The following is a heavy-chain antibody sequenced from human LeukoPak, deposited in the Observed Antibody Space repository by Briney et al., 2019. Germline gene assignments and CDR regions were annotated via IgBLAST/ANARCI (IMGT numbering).Heavy chain of an antibody. Sequence: GGSLRLSCAASGFTVSSNYMSWVRQAPGKGLEWVSVIYSGGSTYYADSVKGRFTISRHNSKNTLYLQMNSPRAEDTAVYYCARDTRIAVAGSYYYYGMDVWGQGTTVTVSS. CDR3: ARDTRIAVAGSYYYYGMDV. CDR1: GFTVSSNY. CDR2: IYSGGST. V-gene: IGHV3-53*04. D-gene: IGHD6-19*01. J-gene: IGHJ6*02.